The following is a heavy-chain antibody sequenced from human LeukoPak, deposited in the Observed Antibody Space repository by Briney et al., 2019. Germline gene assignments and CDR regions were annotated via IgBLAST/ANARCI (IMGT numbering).Heavy chain of an antibody. Sequence: WETLSLTCTVSGYSISSGYYWGWIRQPPGKGLEWIGSIYHSGSTYYNPSLKSRVTISVDTSKNQFSLKLSSVTAADTAVYYCARSRRYDILTDDFDYWGQGTLVTVSS. CDR3: ARSRRYDILTDDFDY. CDR1: GYSISSGYY. CDR2: IYHSGST. V-gene: IGHV4-38-2*02. D-gene: IGHD3-9*01. J-gene: IGHJ4*02.